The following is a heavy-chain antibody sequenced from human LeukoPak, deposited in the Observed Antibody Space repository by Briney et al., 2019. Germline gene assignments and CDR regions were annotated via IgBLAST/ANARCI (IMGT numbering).Heavy chain of an antibody. CDR3: ARDSDYGDYVPYFDY. V-gene: IGHV4-4*07. Sequence: SETLSLTCTVSGGSISSYYWSWIRQPAGKGLEWIGRIYTSGSTNYNPSLKSRVTMSVDTSKNQFSLKLSSVTAADTAVYYCARDSDYGDYVPYFDYWGQGTLVTVSS. J-gene: IGHJ4*02. D-gene: IGHD4-17*01. CDR1: GGSISSYY. CDR2: IYTSGST.